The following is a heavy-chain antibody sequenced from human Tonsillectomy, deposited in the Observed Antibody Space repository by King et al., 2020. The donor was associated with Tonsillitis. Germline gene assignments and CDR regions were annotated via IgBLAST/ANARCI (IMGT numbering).Heavy chain of an antibody. Sequence: VQLVESGGGLVQPGGSLRLSCAASGFTVISNYMSWVRQAPGKGLEWVSVTYSGGSTYYADALKGRFTVSRDNSKNTLYLQMNSLRAEDTAVYYCAGTTGGSSTWYKGAYWFDPWGQGALVTVSS. V-gene: IGHV3-66*01. CDR1: GFTVISNY. CDR2: TYSGGST. CDR3: AGTTGGSSTWYKGAYWFDP. D-gene: IGHD6-13*01. J-gene: IGHJ5*02.